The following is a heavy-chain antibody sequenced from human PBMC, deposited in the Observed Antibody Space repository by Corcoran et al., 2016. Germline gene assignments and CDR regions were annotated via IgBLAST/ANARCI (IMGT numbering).Heavy chain of an antibody. D-gene: IGHD6-13*01. J-gene: IGHJ6*02. CDR1: GGTFSSYA. Sequence: QVQLVQSGAEVKKPGSSVKVSCKASGGTFSSYAISWVRQAPGQGLEWMGGIIPIFGTANYAQKFQGRVTITADESTSTAYMELSSLRSEDTAVYYCARAGYSSSWSQLDYYYGMDVWGQGTTVTVSS. CDR3: ARAGYSSSWSQLDYYYGMDV. V-gene: IGHV1-69*01. CDR2: IIPIFGTA.